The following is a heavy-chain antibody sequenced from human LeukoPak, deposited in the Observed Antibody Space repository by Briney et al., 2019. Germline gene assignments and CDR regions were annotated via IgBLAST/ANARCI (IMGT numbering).Heavy chain of an antibody. CDR2: LNHSGST. CDR1: GGSFSGYY. D-gene: IGHD6-19*01. V-gene: IGHV4-34*01. J-gene: IGHJ4*02. Sequence: SETLSLTCAVYGGSFSGYYWSWIRQPPGKGLEWIGELNHSGSTNYNPSLKSRVTISVDTSKNQFSLKLSSVTAADTAVYYCARVVGQWLVRFDYWGQGSLVTVSS. CDR3: ARVVGQWLVRFDY.